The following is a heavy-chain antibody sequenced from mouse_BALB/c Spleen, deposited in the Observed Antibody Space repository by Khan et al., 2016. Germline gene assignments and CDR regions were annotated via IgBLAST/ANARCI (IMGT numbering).Heavy chain of an antibody. CDR2: ISSGGNT. Sequence: EVELVESGGGLVKPGGSLKLSCAAAGFTFSSYAMSWVRQTPEKRLEWVASISSGGNTFYPDSLKGRFTIYRDNARNILYLQMSSLRSEDTAMYYYTRGVTTVVYYFDYWGQGTTLTVSS. D-gene: IGHD1-1*01. CDR1: GFTFSSYA. V-gene: IGHV5-6-5*01. CDR3: TRGVTTVVYYFDY. J-gene: IGHJ2*01.